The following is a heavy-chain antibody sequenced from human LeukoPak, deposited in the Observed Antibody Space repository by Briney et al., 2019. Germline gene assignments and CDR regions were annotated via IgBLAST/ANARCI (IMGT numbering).Heavy chain of an antibody. V-gene: IGHV1-2*02. CDR3: ARISRGGATGHYYYYMDV. Sequence: RASVKVSCKASGYTFTGYYMHWVRQAPGQGLEWMGWINPNSGGTNYAQKFQGRVTMTRDTSISTAYMELSRLRSDDTAVYYCARISRGGATGHYYYYMDVWGKGTTVTVSS. CDR2: INPNSGGT. D-gene: IGHD1-26*01. CDR1: GYTFTGYY. J-gene: IGHJ6*03.